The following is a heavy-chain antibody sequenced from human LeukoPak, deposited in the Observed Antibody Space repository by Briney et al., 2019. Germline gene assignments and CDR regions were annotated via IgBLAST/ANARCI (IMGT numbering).Heavy chain of an antibody. Sequence: GGSLRLSCAASGLTFSNYWMSWVRQGPGKGLEWVANIKQDGSEKYYIDSVKGRFTISRDNAKNSVYLQMNRLRAEDTAVYYCAGVRREMKRSLGRTTEYSYYYYMDVWGKGTTVTVSS. D-gene: IGHD1/OR15-1a*01. CDR2: IKQDGSEK. CDR1: GLTFSNYW. V-gene: IGHV3-7*01. J-gene: IGHJ6*03. CDR3: AGVRREMKRSLGRTTEYSYYYYMDV.